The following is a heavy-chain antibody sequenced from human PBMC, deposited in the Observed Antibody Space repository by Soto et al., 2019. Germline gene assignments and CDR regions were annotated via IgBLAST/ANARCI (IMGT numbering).Heavy chain of an antibody. J-gene: IGHJ4*02. CDR3: ASSLSGYDPFDY. Sequence: SCKASGYTVTGYYMHWVRQAPGQGLEWMGWINANSGGTNYARRLQXXVTMTRDXXIITAYIELSXLRSDXSAVYYCASSLSGYDPFDYWGQGTLVTDSS. D-gene: IGHD5-12*01. V-gene: IGHV1-2*07. CDR2: INANSGGT. CDR1: GYTVTGYY.